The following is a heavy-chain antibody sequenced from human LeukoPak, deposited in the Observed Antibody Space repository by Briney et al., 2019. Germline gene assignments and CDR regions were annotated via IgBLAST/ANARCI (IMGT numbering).Heavy chain of an antibody. J-gene: IGHJ6*04. Sequence: PGGSLRLSCAPSGFTFSSYWMSWVRQAPGKRREWVANIKQDGSEKYYVDSVKGRFTISRDNAKNSLYLQMNSLRAEDTAVYYCARKAYGLDVWGKGTTVTVSS. CDR2: IKQDGSEK. CDR3: ARKAYGLDV. V-gene: IGHV3-7*03. CDR1: GFTFSSYW.